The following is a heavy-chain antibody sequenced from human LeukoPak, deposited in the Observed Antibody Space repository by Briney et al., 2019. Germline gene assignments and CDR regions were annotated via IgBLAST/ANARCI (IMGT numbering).Heavy chain of an antibody. J-gene: IGHJ3*02. CDR2: TYYSGST. V-gene: IGHV4-59*08. CDR3: VRSAFYDSSRFDAFDI. Sequence: SETLSLTCTLSSGSISSYYWSWIRQPPGKGLEWIGNTYYSGSTKYNPSLKSRVTISVDTSNHHFSVRLSSVTAADTAVYYCVRSAFYDSSRFDAFDIWGQGTPVTVSS. D-gene: IGHD3-22*01. CDR1: SGSISSYY.